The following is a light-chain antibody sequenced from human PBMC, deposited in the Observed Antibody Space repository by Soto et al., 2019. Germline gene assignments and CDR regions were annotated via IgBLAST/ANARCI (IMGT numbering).Light chain of an antibody. CDR3: QQYGSSLIT. CDR1: QSVSSSY. Sequence: EIVLTQSPGTLSLSPGERATLSCRASQSVSSSYLAWYQQKPGQAPRLLIYGASSRATGIPDSFSGSGSGTDFTLTICRLEPEDFAVYYCQQYGSSLITFGQGTRLEIK. CDR2: GAS. J-gene: IGKJ5*01. V-gene: IGKV3-20*01.